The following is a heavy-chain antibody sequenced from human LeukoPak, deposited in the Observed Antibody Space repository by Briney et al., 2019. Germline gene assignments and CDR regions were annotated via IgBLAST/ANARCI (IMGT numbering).Heavy chain of an antibody. CDR1: GGSVSSGSYY. D-gene: IGHD3-22*01. CDR3: AKDQHYYDSRAYYYYFDS. J-gene: IGHJ4*02. Sequence: SETLSLTCTVSGGSVSSGSYYWSWIRQPPGKGLEWIGYIYYSGSTNYDPSLKSRVTISVDTSRNQFSLKLSSVTAADTAVYYCAKDQHYYDSRAYYYYFDSWGPGILVTVSS. CDR2: IYYSGST. V-gene: IGHV4-61*01.